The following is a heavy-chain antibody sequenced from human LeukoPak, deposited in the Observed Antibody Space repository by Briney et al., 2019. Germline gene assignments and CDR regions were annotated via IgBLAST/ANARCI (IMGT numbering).Heavy chain of an antibody. CDR1: GITVSSNY. D-gene: IGHD3-22*01. Sequence: GGSLRLSCAASGITVSSNYMSWVRQAPGKGLEWVSLIYSGGSTYYADSVKGRFTISRDNSKNTLYLQMNSLRAEDTAMYYCARVGTFYYESSRDYWGQGTLVTVSS. J-gene: IGHJ4*02. CDR2: IYSGGST. V-gene: IGHV3-66*02. CDR3: ARVGTFYYESSRDY.